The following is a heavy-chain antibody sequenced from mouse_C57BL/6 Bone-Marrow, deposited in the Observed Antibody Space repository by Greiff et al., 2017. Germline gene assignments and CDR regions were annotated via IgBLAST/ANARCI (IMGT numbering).Heavy chain of an antibody. Sequence: EVQLQQSGAELVKPGASVKLSCTASGFKIKDYYMHWVKQRTEQGLEWIGRIDPEDGETKYAPNFQGKATITADKSSNTAYLQRRSLTSEDTAVYYCARVAWFAYWGQGTLVTVSA. CDR1: GFKIKDYY. CDR3: ARVAWFAY. CDR2: IDPEDGET. V-gene: IGHV14-2*01. J-gene: IGHJ3*01.